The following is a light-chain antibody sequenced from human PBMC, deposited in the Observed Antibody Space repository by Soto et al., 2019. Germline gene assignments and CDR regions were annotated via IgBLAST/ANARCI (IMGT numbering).Light chain of an antibody. V-gene: IGKV3-20*01. J-gene: IGKJ4*01. Sequence: EIVLTQSPGTLSLSPGERATLSCRASQSVSSSYLAWYQQKPGQAPRLLIYGASSRATGIPDRFSGSGSGTDFTLTISRLEPEDFAVYYCQHYGSSRTFGGGTKVEIK. CDR3: QHYGSSRT. CDR1: QSVSSSY. CDR2: GAS.